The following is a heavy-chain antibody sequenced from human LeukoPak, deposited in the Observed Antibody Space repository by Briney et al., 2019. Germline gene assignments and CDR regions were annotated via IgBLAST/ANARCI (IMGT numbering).Heavy chain of an antibody. Sequence: SETLSLTCTVSGGSISSYYWGWIRQPPGKGLEWIGRIYTSGSTNYNPSLKSRVTMSVDTSKNQFSLKLSSVTAADTAVYYCARGGAAGDAFDIWGQGTMVTVSS. CDR3: ARGGAAGDAFDI. CDR1: GGSISSYY. V-gene: IGHV4-4*07. J-gene: IGHJ3*02. D-gene: IGHD6-13*01. CDR2: IYTSGST.